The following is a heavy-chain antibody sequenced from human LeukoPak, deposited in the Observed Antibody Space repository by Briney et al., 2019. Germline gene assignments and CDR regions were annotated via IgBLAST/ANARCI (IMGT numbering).Heavy chain of an antibody. Sequence: GGSLRLSCAASGFTFSSYAMSWVRQAPGKGLDWVSSISDSGGSTYYADSMKGRFTISRDNSKNTLYLQMNSLRAEDTAVYYCAKGQDGFFDYWGQATLVTVSS. CDR2: ISDSGGST. D-gene: IGHD4-17*01. CDR1: GFTFSSYA. CDR3: AKGQDGFFDY. J-gene: IGHJ4*02. V-gene: IGHV3-23*01.